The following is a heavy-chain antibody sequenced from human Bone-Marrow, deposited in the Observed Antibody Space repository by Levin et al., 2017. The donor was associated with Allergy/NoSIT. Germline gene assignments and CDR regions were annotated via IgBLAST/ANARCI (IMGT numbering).Heavy chain of an antibody. Sequence: GGSLRLSCAASGFTFSSYAMHWVRQAPGKGLEWVAVISYDGSNKYYADSVKGRFTISRDNSKNTLYLQMNSLRAEDTAVYYCARDRPLGYCSSTSSSPECYYYYGMDVWGQGTTVTVSS. CDR2: ISYDGSNK. CDR3: ARDRPLGYCSSTSSSPECYYYYGMDV. J-gene: IGHJ6*02. D-gene: IGHD2-2*01. V-gene: IGHV3-30-3*01. CDR1: GFTFSSYA.